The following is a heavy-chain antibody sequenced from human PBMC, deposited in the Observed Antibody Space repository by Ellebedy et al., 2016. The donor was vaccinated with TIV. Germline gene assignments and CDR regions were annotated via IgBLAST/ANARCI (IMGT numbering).Heavy chain of an antibody. V-gene: IGHV5-51*01. D-gene: IGHD2-2*02. J-gene: IGHJ4*02. CDR3: ARLAVGNCSSTSCHTRNFDY. CDR2: IYPGDSDT. CDR1: GYSFTSYW. Sequence: GESLKISCKGSGYSFTSYWIGWVRQMPGKGLEWMGIIYPGDSDTRYSPSFQGQVTISADKSISTAYLQWSSLKASDTAMYYCARLAVGNCSSTSCHTRNFDYWGQGTLVTVSS.